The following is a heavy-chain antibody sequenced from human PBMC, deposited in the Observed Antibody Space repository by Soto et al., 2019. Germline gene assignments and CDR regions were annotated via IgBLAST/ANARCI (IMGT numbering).Heavy chain of an antibody. CDR3: VFGDCTSSSCSYSFYGLDV. V-gene: IGHV1-69*13. J-gene: IGHJ6*02. Sequence: SVKVSCKASGGNFRRYAISWVRQAPGQGLEWMGGILPIFGSPSHAQKFRDRVTITADESTSTAYLEMTSLTSEDTAIYYCVFGDCTSSSCSYSFYGLDVWGQGTTVTVSS. D-gene: IGHD2-2*01. CDR1: GGNFRRYA. CDR2: ILPIFGSP.